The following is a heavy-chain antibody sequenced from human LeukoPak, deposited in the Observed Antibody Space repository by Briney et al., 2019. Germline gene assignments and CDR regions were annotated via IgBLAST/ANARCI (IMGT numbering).Heavy chain of an antibody. CDR1: GFTFSTYG. CDR3: AKQSSAWYTAPNDY. V-gene: IGHV3-30*18. Sequence: PGGSLRLSCAASGFTFSTYGMHWVRQAPGKGLEWVAIISYDGSSKHYVDSVKGRFTISRDNSKNTLYLQMNSLRAEDTAVYYCAKQSSAWYTAPNDYWGQGTLVTVSS. J-gene: IGHJ4*02. CDR2: ISYDGSSK. D-gene: IGHD6-19*01.